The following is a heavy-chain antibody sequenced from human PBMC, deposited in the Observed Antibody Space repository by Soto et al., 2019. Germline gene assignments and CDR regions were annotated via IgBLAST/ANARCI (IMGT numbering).Heavy chain of an antibody. CDR3: ASWYSSTWSNSDN. V-gene: IGHV4-61*01. D-gene: IGHD6-13*01. CDR2: MHYSGST. J-gene: IGHJ4*02. Sequence: SETLSLTCTVSGVSVSGGNYYWNWIRQPPGKRLEWIGYMHYSGSTNYNPSLKSRVTISVDTSKNQFSLKLSSVTAADTAVYYCASWYSSTWSNSDNWGQGILVTVSS. CDR1: GVSVSGGNYY.